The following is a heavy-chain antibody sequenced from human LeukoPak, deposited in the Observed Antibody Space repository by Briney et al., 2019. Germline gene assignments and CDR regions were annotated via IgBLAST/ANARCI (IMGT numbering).Heavy chain of an antibody. CDR1: GITLSNYA. V-gene: IGHV3-23*01. J-gene: IGHJ4*02. CDR3: AKRGVVVRVFFVGFHREAYYFDS. Sequence: PGGPLRLSCGVSGITLSNYAMSWVRQAPGKGLEWVAGLSGSAGGTTYADSVKGRFTISRDNSKNTLFLQMDRLRAEDTAVYFCAKRGVVVRVFFVGFHREAYYFDSWGQGAQVTVSS. D-gene: IGHD3-16*02. CDR2: LSGSAGGT.